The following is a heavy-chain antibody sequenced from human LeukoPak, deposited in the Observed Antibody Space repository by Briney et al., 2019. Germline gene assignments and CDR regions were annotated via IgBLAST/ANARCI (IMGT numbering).Heavy chain of an antibody. CDR1: GFTFSSYA. J-gene: IGHJ4*02. CDR3: AKGLSSSNWLDY. CDR2: ISGSGGST. D-gene: IGHD1-1*01. V-gene: IGHV3-23*01. Sequence: GGSLRLSCAASGFTFSSYAMSWVRQAPGKGLEWVSAISGSGGSTYYADSVKGRFTISRDNSKNTLSLQMISLRPDDTAVYYCAKGLSSSNWLDYWGQGTLVTVSS.